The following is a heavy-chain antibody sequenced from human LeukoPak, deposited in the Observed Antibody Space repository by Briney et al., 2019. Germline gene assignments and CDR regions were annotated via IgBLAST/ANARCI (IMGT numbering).Heavy chain of an antibody. V-gene: IGHV4-59*01. CDR1: GGSISSYC. Sequence: PSETLSLTCTVSGGSISSYCWSWIRQPPGKGLEWIGCIYYSRSTNYNPSLKSRVTISVDTSKNQFSLKLNSVTAADTAVFYCARVVADFWSGQYYFDYWGQGTLVTVSS. CDR2: IYYSRST. CDR3: ARVVADFWSGQYYFDY. J-gene: IGHJ4*02. D-gene: IGHD3-3*01.